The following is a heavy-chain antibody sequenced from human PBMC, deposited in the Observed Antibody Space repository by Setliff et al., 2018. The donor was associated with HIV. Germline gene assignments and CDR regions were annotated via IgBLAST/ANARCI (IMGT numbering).Heavy chain of an antibody. CDR1: GGSFSDYY. Sequence: PSETLSLTCAVYGGSFSDYYWNWIRQPPGKGLEWIGEINHSGSTNYNPSLNSRVTISVDTSKNHFSLKLRSVTAADTAVYYCARHLLRGYIYIVFDYWGQGTLVTVSS. D-gene: IGHD5-18*01. V-gene: IGHV4-34*01. CDR2: INHSGST. CDR3: ARHLLRGYIYIVFDY. J-gene: IGHJ4*02.